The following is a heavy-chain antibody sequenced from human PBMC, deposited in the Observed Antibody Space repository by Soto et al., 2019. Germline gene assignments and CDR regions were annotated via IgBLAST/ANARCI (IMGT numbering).Heavy chain of an antibody. D-gene: IGHD6-13*01. V-gene: IGHV3-9*01. J-gene: IGHJ6*02. Sequence: LSLTCTVSGGSISSYYWSWVRQAPGKGLEWVSGISWNSGSIGYADSVKGRFTISRDNAKNSLYLQMNSLRAEDTALYYCAKEAAAGYYYYYGMDVWGQGTTVTVSS. CDR1: GGSISSYY. CDR2: ISWNSGSI. CDR3: AKEAAAGYYYYYGMDV.